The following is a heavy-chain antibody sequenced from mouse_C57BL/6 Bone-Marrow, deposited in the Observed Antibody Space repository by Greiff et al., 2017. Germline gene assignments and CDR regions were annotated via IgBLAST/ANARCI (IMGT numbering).Heavy chain of an antibody. Sequence: EVKVVESGGDLVKPGGSLKLSCAASGFTFSSYGMSWVRQTPDKRLEWVATISSGGSYTYYPDSVKGRFTISRDNAKNTLYLQMSSLKSEDTAMYYCARLITTVVAKGFDYWGQGTTLTVSS. V-gene: IGHV5-6*01. CDR2: ISSGGSYT. CDR3: ARLITTVVAKGFDY. D-gene: IGHD1-1*01. CDR1: GFTFSSYG. J-gene: IGHJ2*01.